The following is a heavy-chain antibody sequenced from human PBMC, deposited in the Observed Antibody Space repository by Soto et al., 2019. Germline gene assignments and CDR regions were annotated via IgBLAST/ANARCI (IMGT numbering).Heavy chain of an antibody. V-gene: IGHV1-46*01. CDR2: INPSGGST. CDR1: GYTFTSYY. Sequence: ASVKVSCKASGYTFTSYYMHWVRQAPGQGLEWMGIINPSGGSTSYAQKFQGRVTMTRDTSTSTVYMELSSLRSEDTAVYYCARDLLTSRIAVAGRNVGSSYGMDVWGQGTTVTVS. J-gene: IGHJ6*02. D-gene: IGHD6-19*01. CDR3: ARDLLTSRIAVAGRNVGSSYGMDV.